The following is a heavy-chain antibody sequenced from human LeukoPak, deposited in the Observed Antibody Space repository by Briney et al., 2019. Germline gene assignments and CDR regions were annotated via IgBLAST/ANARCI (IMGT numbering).Heavy chain of an antibody. CDR1: RFTFSSYS. Sequence: GGSLRLSCAASRFTFSSYSMNWVRQAPGKGLEWVSSISSSSSYIYYADSVKGRFTISRDNAKNSLYLQMNSLRAEDTAVYYCARGTTVTPSSPIDYWGQGTLVTVSS. CDR2: ISSSSSYI. CDR3: ARGTTVTPSSPIDY. V-gene: IGHV3-21*01. D-gene: IGHD4-17*01. J-gene: IGHJ4*02.